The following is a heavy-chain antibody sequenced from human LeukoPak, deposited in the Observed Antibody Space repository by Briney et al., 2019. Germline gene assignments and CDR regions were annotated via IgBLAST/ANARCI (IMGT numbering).Heavy chain of an antibody. CDR2: IKQDGSEK. CDR1: GFTFSSYW. D-gene: IGHD3-22*01. J-gene: IGHJ4*02. CDR3: ARDITMIVGTFFDY. V-gene: IGHV3-7*01. Sequence: PGGSLRLSCAASGFTFSSYWVSWVRQAPGKGLEWVANIKQDGSEKYYVDSVKGRFTISRDNAKNSLYLQMNSLRAEDTAVYYCARDITMIVGTFFDYWGQGTLVTVSS.